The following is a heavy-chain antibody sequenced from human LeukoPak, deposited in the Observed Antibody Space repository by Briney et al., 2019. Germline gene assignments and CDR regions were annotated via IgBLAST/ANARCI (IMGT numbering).Heavy chain of an antibody. J-gene: IGHJ5*01. V-gene: IGHV3-11*05. CDR2: ISSNSSYT. CDR3: ARDSGDPRINWFDS. CDR1: GFTFSDYY. Sequence: PGGSLRLSCAASGFTFSDYYMSWMRQAPGKGLEGVSYISSNSSYTNYADAVKGRFTISRDNAKNSLYLQVNSLRAEDTAVYYCARDSGDPRINWFDSWGQGTLVTVSS. D-gene: IGHD4-17*01.